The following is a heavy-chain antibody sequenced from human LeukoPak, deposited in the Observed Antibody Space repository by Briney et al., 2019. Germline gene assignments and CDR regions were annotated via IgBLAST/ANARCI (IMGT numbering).Heavy chain of an antibody. CDR1: GFTFGSYG. V-gene: IGHV3-33*01. J-gene: IGHJ4*02. CDR3: ARVSHCSSTSCYAEGFDY. CDR2: IWYDGSNK. Sequence: PGRSLRLSCAASGFTFGSYGMHWVRQAPGKGLEWVAVIWYDGSNKYYADSVKGRFTISRDNSKNTLYLQMNSLRAEDTAVYYCARVSHCSSTSCYAEGFDYWGQGTLVTVSS. D-gene: IGHD2-2*01.